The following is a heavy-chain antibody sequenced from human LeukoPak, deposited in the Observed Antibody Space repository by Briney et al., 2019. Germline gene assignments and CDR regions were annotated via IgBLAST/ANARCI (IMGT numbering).Heavy chain of an antibody. CDR2: IWYDGTYK. D-gene: IGHD1-26*01. J-gene: IGHJ4*02. V-gene: IGHV3-33*01. CDR3: ARDYELQGPTYFDY. Sequence: PGGSLRLSCVASGFTFRSYGMHWVRQAPGKGLEWVAIIWYDGTYKYYADSVRGRFTISRDNPKNTLYLQMNSLRAEDTAVYYCARDYELQGPTYFDYWGQGTLVTVSS. CDR1: GFTFRSYG.